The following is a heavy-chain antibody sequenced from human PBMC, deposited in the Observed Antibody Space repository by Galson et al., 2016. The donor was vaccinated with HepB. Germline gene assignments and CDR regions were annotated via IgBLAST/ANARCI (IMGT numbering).Heavy chain of an antibody. D-gene: IGHD6-13*01. V-gene: IGHV4-61*01. CDR2: IYYSGIT. J-gene: IGHJ4*02. CDR3: ARVFSSSWFYYFDF. CDR1: GGSVNSGRYY. Sequence: ETLSLTCTVSGGSVNSGRYYWSWLRQPPGRGLEWIGYIYYSGITNYNPSLKSRVAISVDTSKNQFSLKLTSVTAADTAVYYCARVFSSSWFYYFDFWGQGIQVTVSS.